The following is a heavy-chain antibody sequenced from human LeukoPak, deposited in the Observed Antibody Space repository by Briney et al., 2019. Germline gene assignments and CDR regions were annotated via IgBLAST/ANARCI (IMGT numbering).Heavy chain of an antibody. CDR3: ARDTDTVTTILDY. Sequence: SETLSLTCAVYGGSFSGYYWSWIRQPPGKGLEWIGEINHSGSTNYNPSLKSRVTISVDTSKNQFSLKLSSVTAEDTAVYYCARDTDTVTTILDYWGQGTLVTVSS. V-gene: IGHV4-34*01. CDR2: INHSGST. J-gene: IGHJ4*02. D-gene: IGHD4-17*01. CDR1: GGSFSGYY.